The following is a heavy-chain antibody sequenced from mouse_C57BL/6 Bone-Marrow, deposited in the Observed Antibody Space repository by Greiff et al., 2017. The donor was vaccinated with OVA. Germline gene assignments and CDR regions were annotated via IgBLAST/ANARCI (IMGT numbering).Heavy chain of an antibody. CDR1: GFTFTDYY. D-gene: IGHD2-3*01. CDR2: IRNKANGYTT. Sequence: EVQGVESGGGLVQPGGSLSLSCAASGFTFTDYYMSWVRQPPGKALEWLGFIRNKANGYTTEYSASVKGRFTISRDNSQSILYLQMNALRAEDSATYYCARSGWLLQEWFAYWGQGTLVTVSA. CDR3: ARSGWLLQEWFAY. J-gene: IGHJ3*01. V-gene: IGHV7-3*01.